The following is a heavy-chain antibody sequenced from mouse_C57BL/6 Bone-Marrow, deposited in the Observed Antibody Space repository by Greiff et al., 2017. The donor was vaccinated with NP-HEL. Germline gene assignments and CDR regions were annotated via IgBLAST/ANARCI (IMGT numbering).Heavy chain of an antibody. CDR1: GSHIQNTY. J-gene: IGHJ2*01. CDR2: IDPANGNT. V-gene: IGHV14-3*01. CDR3: ASIATVVADY. D-gene: IGHD1-1*01. Sequence: EVKLQQSVAELVRPGASVKLSCTASGSHIQNTYMHWVKQRPEQGLEWIGRIDPANGNTKYAPKFQGKATITADTSSNTAYLQLSSLTSEDTAIYCCASIATVVADYWGQGTTLTVSS.